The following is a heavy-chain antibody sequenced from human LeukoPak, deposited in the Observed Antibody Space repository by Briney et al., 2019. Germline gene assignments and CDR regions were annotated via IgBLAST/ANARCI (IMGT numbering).Heavy chain of an antibody. D-gene: IGHD5-12*01. V-gene: IGHV3-21*03. CDR1: GFTFSSYS. CDR3: ARGQYSGYGKDCDY. CDR2: ISSSSSYI. Sequence: GGSLRLSCAASGFTFSSYSMNWLRQAPGKGLEWVSSISSSSSYIYYAHSVKGRFTISRDNAKNSLYLQMNSLRAEDTAVYYCARGQYSGYGKDCDYWGQGTLVTVSS. J-gene: IGHJ4*02.